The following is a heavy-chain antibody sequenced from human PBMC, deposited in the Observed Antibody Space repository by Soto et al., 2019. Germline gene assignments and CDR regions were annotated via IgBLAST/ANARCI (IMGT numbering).Heavy chain of an antibody. V-gene: IGHV1-18*01. Sequence: ASVKVSCKASGYAFTSYCISWVRQAPGQGRERMGWISAYNGNTNYAQKLQGRVTMTTDTSTSTAYMELRSLRSDDTAVYYCARDLQRLGYYDSSGYRDAFDIWGQGTMVTVSS. CDR3: ARDLQRLGYYDSSGYRDAFDI. J-gene: IGHJ3*02. CDR1: GYAFTSYC. CDR2: ISAYNGNT. D-gene: IGHD3-22*01.